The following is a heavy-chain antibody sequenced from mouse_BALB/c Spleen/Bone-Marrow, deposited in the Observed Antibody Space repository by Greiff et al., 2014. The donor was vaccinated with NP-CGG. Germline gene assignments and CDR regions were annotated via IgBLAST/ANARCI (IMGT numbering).Heavy chain of an antibody. Sequence: VQLVESGPGLVAPSQSLSITCAVSGFSLTSYGVHWVRQPPGKGLEWLGVIWAGGSTNYNSALMSRLSISKDNSKSQVFLKMNSLQTDDTAMYYCARDDPYGGYAMDYWGQGTSVTVSS. CDR3: ARDDPYGGYAMDY. CDR1: GFSLTSYG. CDR2: IWAGGST. V-gene: IGHV2-9*02. D-gene: IGHD1-1*01. J-gene: IGHJ4*01.